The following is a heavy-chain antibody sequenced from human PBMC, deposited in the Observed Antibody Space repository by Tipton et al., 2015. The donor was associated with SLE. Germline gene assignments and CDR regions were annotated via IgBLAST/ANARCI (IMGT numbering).Heavy chain of an antibody. CDR2: IFYSGST. D-gene: IGHD6-13*01. V-gene: IGHV4-34*12. J-gene: IGHJ4*02. CDR3: VREYSTSPRARNFDY. CDR1: GGSFSGYY. Sequence: TLSLTCAVYGGSFSGYYWSWIRQPPGKGPEWIGSIFYSGSTYFNPSLKSRVSMSVDTSKNQFSLKLGSVTAADTAFYYCVREYSTSPRARNFDYWGQGILVTVSS.